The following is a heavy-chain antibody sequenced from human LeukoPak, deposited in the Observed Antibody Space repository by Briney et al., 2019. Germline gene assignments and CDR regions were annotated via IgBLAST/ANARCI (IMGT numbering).Heavy chain of an antibody. Sequence: SETLSLTCTVSGGSISSYYWSWIRQPPGKGLEWIGYISYSGSINYNPSLKSRVTMSVDTSKNQFSLKLSSVTAADTAVYYCARAEYYFDYWGQGTLVTVSS. CDR3: ARAEYYFDY. J-gene: IGHJ4*02. CDR2: ISYSGSI. V-gene: IGHV4-59*01. CDR1: GGSISSYY.